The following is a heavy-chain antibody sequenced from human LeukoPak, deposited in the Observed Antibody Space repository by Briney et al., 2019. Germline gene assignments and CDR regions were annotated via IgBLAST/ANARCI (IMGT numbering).Heavy chain of an antibody. CDR3: VISYVLGRDGYFDP. Sequence: GGSLRLSCAASGFSFSGFSLSDHYMDWVRQAPGKELEWVGRIRNKANSYTTEYAASVRGRFTILRDDSKNSLYLQMSSLTTEDTAVYSCVISYVLGRDGYFDPRGQGTLVTVSS. CDR2: IRNKANSYTT. CDR1: GFSFSGFSLSDHY. D-gene: IGHD3-10*01. J-gene: IGHJ5*02. V-gene: IGHV3-72*01.